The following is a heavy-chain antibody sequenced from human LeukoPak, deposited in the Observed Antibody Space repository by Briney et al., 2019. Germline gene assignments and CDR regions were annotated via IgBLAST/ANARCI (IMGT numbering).Heavy chain of an antibody. D-gene: IGHD1-26*01. CDR1: GFTFSNYA. V-gene: IGHV3-23*01. J-gene: IGHJ4*02. CDR3: AKAPQWELPSPFDY. Sequence: GGSLRLSCAASGFTFSNYAMSWVRQAPGKGLEWVSAISSSGGSTYYADSVKGRFTISRDNSKNTLYLQMNSLRAEDTAVYYCAKAPQWELPSPFDYWGQGTLVTVSS. CDR2: ISSSGGST.